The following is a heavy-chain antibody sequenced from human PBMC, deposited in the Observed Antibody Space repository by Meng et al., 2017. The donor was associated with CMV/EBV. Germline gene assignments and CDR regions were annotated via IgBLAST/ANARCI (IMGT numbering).Heavy chain of an antibody. CDR1: GGFFRGYY. CDR3: ARGSRRLPRFNWFDP. CDR2: INHSGST. Sequence: QVQLQQWGAGLLKPSEPLSLTCAVYGGFFRGYYWSWIRQPPGKGLEWIGEINHSGSTNYNPSLKSRATISVDTSKNQFSLKLSSVTAADTAVYYCARGSRRLPRFNWFDPWGQGTLVTVSS. D-gene: IGHD3-3*01. V-gene: IGHV4-34*01. J-gene: IGHJ5*02.